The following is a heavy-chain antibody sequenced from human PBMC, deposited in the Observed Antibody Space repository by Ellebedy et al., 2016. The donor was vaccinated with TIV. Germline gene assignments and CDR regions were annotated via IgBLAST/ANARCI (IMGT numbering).Heavy chain of an antibody. CDR1: GGSISSYY. CDR3: ARRDYHSSGWPFDC. J-gene: IGHJ4*02. V-gene: IGHV4-59*08. Sequence: SETLSLTCTVSGGSISSYYWSWIRQPPGKGLEWIGYIYYSGSTNYNPSLKSRVTISVDTSRNQFSLKLSSVTAADTAVYYCARRDYHSSGWPFDCWGQGTLVTVSS. CDR2: IYYSGST. D-gene: IGHD3-22*01.